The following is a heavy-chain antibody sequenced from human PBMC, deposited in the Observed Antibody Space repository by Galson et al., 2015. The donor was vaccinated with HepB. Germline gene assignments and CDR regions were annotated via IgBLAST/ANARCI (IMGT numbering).Heavy chain of an antibody. CDR1: GFTFHFYA. CDR3: ARDGQNFWSDYRSSYSYMDV. D-gene: IGHD3-3*01. V-gene: IGHV3-30-3*01. CDR2: ISHDENYR. J-gene: IGHJ6*03. Sequence: SLRLSCAASGFTFHFYAMHWVRQAPGKGLEWVAGISHDENYRYYRDSVKDRFTISRDNSKNTLYLQMNSLRTEDTAVFCCARDGQNFWSDYRSSYSYMDVWGKGTTVTVSS.